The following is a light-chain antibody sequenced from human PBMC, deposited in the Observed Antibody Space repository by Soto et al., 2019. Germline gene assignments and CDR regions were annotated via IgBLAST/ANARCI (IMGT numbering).Light chain of an antibody. CDR3: QTWVTGPPWV. CDR1: SGHSTYA. V-gene: IGLV4-69*01. Sequence: QSVLTQSPSASASLGASVKLTCTLSSGHSTYAIAWHQQQPEKGPRYLMKLNSDGSHSKGDGIPDRFSGSSSGAERYLTISSLQSEDEADYYCQTWVTGPPWVFGGGTKLNVL. CDR2: LNSDGSH. J-gene: IGLJ3*02.